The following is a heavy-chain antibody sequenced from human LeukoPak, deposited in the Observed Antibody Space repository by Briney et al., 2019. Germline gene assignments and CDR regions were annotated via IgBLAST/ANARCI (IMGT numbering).Heavy chain of an antibody. CDR2: IHSSGST. D-gene: IGHD2-21*02. Sequence: SETLSLTCTVSGGSISSYFWYWIRQPPGKGLELIGYIHSSGSTNYNPSLKTRVTISVDTSKNQFSLNLSSVTAADTAVYYCARPAYRGANCYYYFDYWGQGTLVTVSS. V-gene: IGHV4-59*01. CDR1: GGSISSYF. J-gene: IGHJ4*02. CDR3: ARPAYRGANCYYYFDY.